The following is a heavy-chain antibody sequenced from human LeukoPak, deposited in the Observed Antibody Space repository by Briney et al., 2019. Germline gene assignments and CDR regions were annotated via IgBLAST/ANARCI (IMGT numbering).Heavy chain of an antibody. CDR2: IYSGGNT. D-gene: IGHD3-22*01. CDR1: GFTVSSNY. Sequence: PGGSLRLPCAASGFTVSSNYTTWVRQAPGKGLEWVSIIYSGGNTYYADSVQGRFTISRDNSKNTLYLQMNSLRAEDTAVYYCAKWAVGDSSDYYYGYWGQGTLVTVSS. CDR3: AKWAVGDSSDYYYGY. V-gene: IGHV3-66*01. J-gene: IGHJ4*02.